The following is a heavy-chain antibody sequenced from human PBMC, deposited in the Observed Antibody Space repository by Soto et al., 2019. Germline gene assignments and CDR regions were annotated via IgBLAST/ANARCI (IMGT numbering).Heavy chain of an antibody. J-gene: IGHJ4*02. CDR2: IYYSGST. D-gene: IGHD4-4*01. CDR1: GGSISSYY. Sequence: SETLSLTCTVSGGSISSYYWSWIRQPPGKGLEWIGYIYYSGSTNYNPSLKSRVTISVDTSKNQFSLKLSSVTAADTAVYYCASHDYSQRRYFDYWGQGTLVTVSS. V-gene: IGHV4-59*08. CDR3: ASHDYSQRRYFDY.